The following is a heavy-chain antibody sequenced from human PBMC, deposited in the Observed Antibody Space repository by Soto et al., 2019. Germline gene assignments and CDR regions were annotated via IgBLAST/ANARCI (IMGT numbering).Heavy chain of an antibody. Sequence: EVHLVESGGVVVQPGGSLRLTCAASGFTFDDHNMHWVRQVPGKGLEWVSLISWDGGTTYYSDSVKGRFTVSRDNSINLLYLQMNALTTEDSALYYCVSSQGDYWGLGTLVTVS. CDR2: ISWDGGTT. CDR3: VSSQGDY. D-gene: IGHD3-16*02. J-gene: IGHJ4*02. V-gene: IGHV3-43*01. CDR1: GFTFDDHN.